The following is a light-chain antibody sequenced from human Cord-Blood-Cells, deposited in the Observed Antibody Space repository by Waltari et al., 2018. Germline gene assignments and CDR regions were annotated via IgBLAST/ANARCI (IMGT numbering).Light chain of an antibody. CDR2: QDS. V-gene: IGLV3-1*01. CDR3: CSYAGSSYVV. J-gene: IGLJ2*01. CDR1: KLGAKY. Sequence: SYELTQPPSVSVSPGQTASITCSGDKLGAKYACWYQQKPGQSPVLVIYQDSKRPSGIPERFSGSNSGNTASLTISGLQAEDEADYYCCSYAGSSYVVFGGGTKLTVL.